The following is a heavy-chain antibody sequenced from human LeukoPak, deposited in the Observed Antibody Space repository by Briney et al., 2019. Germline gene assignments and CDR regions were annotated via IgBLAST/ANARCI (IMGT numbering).Heavy chain of an antibody. CDR1: GGTFSSYA. J-gene: IGHJ5*02. CDR3: ARGYDILTGPPEINWSDP. Sequence: SVKVSCKASGGTFSSYAINWVRQAPGQGLEWMGGIIPIFGTANYAQKSQGRVTITADESTSTAYMEVSSLRSEDTAVYYCARGYDILTGPPEINWSDPWGQGTLVTVSS. D-gene: IGHD3-9*01. CDR2: IIPIFGTA. V-gene: IGHV1-69*01.